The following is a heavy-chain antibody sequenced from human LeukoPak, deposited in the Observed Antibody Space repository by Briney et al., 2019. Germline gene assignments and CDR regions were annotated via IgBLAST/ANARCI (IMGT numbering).Heavy chain of an antibody. CDR1: GFTFGDYA. J-gene: IGHJ4*02. Sequence: GGSLRPSCTASGFTFGDYAMSWVRQAPGKGLEWVGFIRSKAYDGTTEYAASVKGRFTISRDDSKSIAYLQMNSLKTEDTAVYYCTRSAGYSSGWYHDYWGQGTLVTVSS. V-gene: IGHV3-49*04. CDR3: TRSAGYSSGWYHDY. CDR2: IRSKAYDGTT. D-gene: IGHD6-19*01.